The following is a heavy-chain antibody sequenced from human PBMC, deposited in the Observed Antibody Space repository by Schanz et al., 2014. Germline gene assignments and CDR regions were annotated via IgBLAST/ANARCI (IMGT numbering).Heavy chain of an antibody. CDR3: ATCSGGTCHAKPGLDN. V-gene: IGHV1-69*04. D-gene: IGHD2-15*01. Sequence: QVHLVQSGAEVKEPGSSVKVSCKPSGGTFVTFFFTWVRQAPGQGPQWMGRISPLLGVANYAQGFQGRLTITADTSTSTDYMELSSLRSEDTAVYYCATCSGGTCHAKPGLDNWGQGTLVTVSS. CDR2: ISPLLGVA. CDR1: GGTFVTFF. J-gene: IGHJ4*02.